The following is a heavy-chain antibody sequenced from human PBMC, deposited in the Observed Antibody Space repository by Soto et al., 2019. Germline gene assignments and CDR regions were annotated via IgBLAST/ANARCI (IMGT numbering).Heavy chain of an antibody. CDR3: ARGRFFFDY. CDR1: GGSISSYY. D-gene: IGHD2-15*01. J-gene: IGHJ4*02. Sequence: PSETLSLTCTVSGGSISSYYWNWIRQPPGKGLEWIGYIYYSGSTSYKPSLKSRVTISVDTSKNQFSLKLSSVTAADTAVYYCARGRFFFDYWGQGTLVTVSS. CDR2: IYYSGST. V-gene: IGHV4-59*01.